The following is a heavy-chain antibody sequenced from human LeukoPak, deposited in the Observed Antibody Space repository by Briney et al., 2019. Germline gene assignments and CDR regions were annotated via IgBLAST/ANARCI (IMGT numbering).Heavy chain of an antibody. V-gene: IGHV3-48*02. CDR2: ISTSSSTI. CDR1: GFTFSSYS. Sequence: GGSLRLSCAASGFTFSSYSMNWVRQAPGKGLEWVSYISTSSSTIYYADSVKGRFTISRDNAKNSLYLQVNSLRDEDTAVYYCARDYRSSSGWTVDYWGQGTLVTVSS. J-gene: IGHJ4*02. D-gene: IGHD6-19*01. CDR3: ARDYRSSSGWTVDY.